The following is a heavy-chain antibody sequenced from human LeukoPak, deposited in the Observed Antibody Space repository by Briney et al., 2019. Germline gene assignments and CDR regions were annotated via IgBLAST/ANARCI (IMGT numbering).Heavy chain of an antibody. Sequence: GGSLRLSCAASGFTFSSYSVNWVRQAPGKGLEWVSSISSSSSYIYSADSVKGRFTIARDNAKNLLYLQMNSLRAEDTAVYYCGRHQTMYYGMDVWGQGTTVTVSS. CDR2: ISSSSSYI. J-gene: IGHJ6*02. V-gene: IGHV3-21*01. D-gene: IGHD4/OR15-4a*01. CDR3: GRHQTMYYGMDV. CDR1: GFTFSSYS.